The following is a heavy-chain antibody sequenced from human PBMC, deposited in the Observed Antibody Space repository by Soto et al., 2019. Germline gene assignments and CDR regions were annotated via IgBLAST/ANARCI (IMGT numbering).Heavy chain of an antibody. Sequence: PSETLSLTCTVSGGSISSYYWSWIRQPPGKGLEWIGYIYYSGSTNYNPSLKSRVTISVDTSKNQFSLKLSSVTAADTAVYYCARGVWSREVTAINWFDPWGQGTLVTVSS. CDR3: ARGVWSREVTAINWFDP. CDR2: IYYSGST. D-gene: IGHD2-21*02. J-gene: IGHJ5*02. CDR1: GGSISSYY. V-gene: IGHV4-59*12.